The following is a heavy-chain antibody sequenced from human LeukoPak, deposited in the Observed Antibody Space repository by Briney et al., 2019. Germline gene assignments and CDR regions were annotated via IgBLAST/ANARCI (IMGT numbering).Heavy chain of an antibody. CDR3: ARGDSSGQHY. CDR2: MSPNSGNT. Sequence: ASVKVSCKASGYTFTSYDFNWVRQATGQGLEWMGWMSPNSGNTGYAQKFQDRVTMTRNTSISTAYMELSSLRSEDTAVYYCARGDSSGQHYWGQGTLVTVSS. J-gene: IGHJ4*02. V-gene: IGHV1-8*01. D-gene: IGHD3-22*01. CDR1: GYTFTSYD.